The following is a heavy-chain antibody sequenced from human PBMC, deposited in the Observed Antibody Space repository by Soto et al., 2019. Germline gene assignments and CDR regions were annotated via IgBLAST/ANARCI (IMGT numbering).Heavy chain of an antibody. CDR3: ASVRQLVGYFYYYMDV. CDR2: ISAYNGDT. J-gene: IGHJ6*03. D-gene: IGHD6-6*01. CDR1: GYTFTNYG. V-gene: IGHV1-18*01. Sequence: QVQLLQSGAEVKKPGASVKVSCKASGYTFTNYGITWVRQAPGQGLEWMGWISAYNGDTHYTQRLQGRVTMTTATSASPAYVELRGLRSDDTAVYYCASVRQLVGYFYYYMDVWGKGTTVTVSS.